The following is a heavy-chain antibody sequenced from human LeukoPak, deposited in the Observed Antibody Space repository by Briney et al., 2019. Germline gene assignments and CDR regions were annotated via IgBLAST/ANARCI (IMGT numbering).Heavy chain of an antibody. CDR2: IWYDGSNK. CDR3: ARDSCSSTSCHLFDY. Sequence: GGSLRLSCAASGFTFSSYGMHWVRQAPGKGLEWVAVIWYDGSNKYYADSVKGRFTISRDNSKNTLYLQMNSLRAEDTAVYYCARDSCSSTSCHLFDYWGQGTLVTVSS. V-gene: IGHV3-33*01. CDR1: GFTFSSYG. J-gene: IGHJ4*02. D-gene: IGHD2-2*01.